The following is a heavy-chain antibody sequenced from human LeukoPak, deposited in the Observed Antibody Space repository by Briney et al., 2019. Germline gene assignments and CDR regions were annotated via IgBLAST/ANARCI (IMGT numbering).Heavy chain of an antibody. D-gene: IGHD1-26*01. V-gene: IGHV4-59*01. Sequence: MTSETLPLTCTVSGGSISSYYWSWIRQPPGKGLEWVGYIYYSGSTSYNPSLKSRVTISVDTSKKQFSLKLSSVTAADTAFYYCARYIVSYPHDAFDIWGQGTMVTVSS. CDR2: IYYSGST. J-gene: IGHJ3*02. CDR1: GGSISSYY. CDR3: ARYIVSYPHDAFDI.